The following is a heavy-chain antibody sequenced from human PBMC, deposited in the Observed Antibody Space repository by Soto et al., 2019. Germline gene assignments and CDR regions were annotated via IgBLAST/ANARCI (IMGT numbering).Heavy chain of an antibody. CDR2: ISAYNGNT. Sequence: ASVKVSCKASGYTFTSYGISWVRQAPGQGLEWMGWISAYNGNTNYAQKLQGRVTMTTDTSTSTAYMELRSLRSDDTAVYYCARADYGSGSYFKGVYDFDYWGQGTLVTVSS. V-gene: IGHV1-18*01. CDR3: ARADYGSGSYFKGVYDFDY. D-gene: IGHD3-10*01. J-gene: IGHJ4*02. CDR1: GYTFTSYG.